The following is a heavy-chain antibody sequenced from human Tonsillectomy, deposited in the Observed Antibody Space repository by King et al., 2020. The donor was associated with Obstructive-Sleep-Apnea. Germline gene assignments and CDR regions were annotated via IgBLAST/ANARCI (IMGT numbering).Heavy chain of an antibody. CDR1: GYTFTSYG. CDR2: ISAYNGNT. CDR3: ARAHYYFDTSAAAY. V-gene: IGHV1-18*01. J-gene: IGHJ4*02. D-gene: IGHD3-22*01. Sequence: QLVQSGAEVKKPGASVKVSCKVSGYTFTSYGISWVRQAPGQGLEWMGWISAYNGNTNHAQKLQGRVTMTTDNSTSTAYMELRSLRSDDTAVYYCARAHYYFDTSAAAYWGQGTLVTVSS.